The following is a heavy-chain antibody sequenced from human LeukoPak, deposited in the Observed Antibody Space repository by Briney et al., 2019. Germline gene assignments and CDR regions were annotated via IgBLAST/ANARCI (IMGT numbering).Heavy chain of an antibody. CDR1: GGSISSSNW. Sequence: PSETLSLTCAVSGGSISSSNWWSWVRQPPGKGLEWIGEIYHSGSTNYNPSLKSRVTISVDKSKNQFSLKLSSVTAADTAVYYCARDPRGLIAASRMDVWGKGTTVTVSS. CDR2: IYHSGST. V-gene: IGHV4-4*02. D-gene: IGHD6-6*01. J-gene: IGHJ6*04. CDR3: ARDPRGLIAASRMDV.